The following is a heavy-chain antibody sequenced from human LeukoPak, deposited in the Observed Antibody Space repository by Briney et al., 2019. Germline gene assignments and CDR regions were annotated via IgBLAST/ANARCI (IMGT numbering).Heavy chain of an antibody. CDR2: IYSGGDT. Sequence: GGSLRLSCAASGFTFSNNYMSWVRQAPGKGLEWVSVIYSGGDTYYSDSVKGRFTISRHNSENTLYLQMNSLRAEDTAVYYCARQGRGYSYLFDSWGQGTLVTVSS. D-gene: IGHD5-18*01. CDR1: GFTFSNNY. J-gene: IGHJ4*02. V-gene: IGHV3-53*04. CDR3: ARQGRGYSYLFDS.